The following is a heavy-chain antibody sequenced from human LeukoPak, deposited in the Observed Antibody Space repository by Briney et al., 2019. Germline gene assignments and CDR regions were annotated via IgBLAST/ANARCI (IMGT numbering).Heavy chain of an antibody. CDR2: IYYSGST. CDR1: GGSISSYY. D-gene: IGHD4-17*01. J-gene: IGHJ6*02. V-gene: IGHV4-59*08. CDR3: ARQGLRPYYYYGMDV. Sequence: SETLSLTCTVSGGSISSYYWSWIRQPPGKGLEWIGYIYYSGSTNYNPSLKSQVTISVDTSKNQFSLKLSSVTAADTAVYYCARQGLRPYYYYGMDVWGQGTTVTVSS.